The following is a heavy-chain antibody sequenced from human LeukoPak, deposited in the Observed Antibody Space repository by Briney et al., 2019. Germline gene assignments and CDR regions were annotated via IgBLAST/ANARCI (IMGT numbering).Heavy chain of an antibody. D-gene: IGHD3-9*01. V-gene: IGHV3-20*04. CDR3: ARSVSYDILTGSDV. CDR1: GFTFDDYG. Sequence: GGSLRLSCAASGFTFDDYGMSWVRQAPGKGLEWISGINWNGGSTGYADSVKGRFTISRDNAKNSLYLPMNSLRAEDTALYYCARSVSYDILTGSDVWGKGTTVTVSS. CDR2: INWNGGST. J-gene: IGHJ6*04.